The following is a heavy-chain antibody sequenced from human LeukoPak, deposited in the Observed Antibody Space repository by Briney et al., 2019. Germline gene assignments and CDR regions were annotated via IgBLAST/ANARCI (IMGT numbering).Heavy chain of an antibody. J-gene: IGHJ4*02. CDR1: GFTFTKYG. CDR3: ARSTSYCSGGSCYNILDY. D-gene: IGHD2-15*01. V-gene: IGHV1-69*06. Sequence: GASVKVSCKASGFTFTKYGISWVRQAPGQGLEWMGGIIPIFGTANYAQKFQGRVTITADKSTSTAYMELSSLRSEDTAVYYCARSTSYCSGGSCYNILDYWGQGTLVTVSS. CDR2: IIPIFGTA.